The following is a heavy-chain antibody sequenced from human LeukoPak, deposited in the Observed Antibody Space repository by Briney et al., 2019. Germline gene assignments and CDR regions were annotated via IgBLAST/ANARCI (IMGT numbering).Heavy chain of an antibody. CDR2: ISGSGGST. V-gene: IGHV3-23*01. CDR1: GFTFSSYA. CDR3: AKGGEGDYGSGSEIDY. Sequence: GGSLRLSCAASGFTFSSYAMSWVRQAPGKGLEWVSAISGSGGSTYYADSAKGRFTISRDNSKNTLYLQMNSLRDEDTAVYYCAKGGEGDYGSGSEIDYWGQGTLVTVSS. D-gene: IGHD3-10*01. J-gene: IGHJ4*02.